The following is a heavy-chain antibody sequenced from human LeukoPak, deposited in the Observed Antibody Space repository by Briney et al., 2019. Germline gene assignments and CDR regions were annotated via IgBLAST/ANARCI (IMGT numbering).Heavy chain of an antibody. CDR1: GFTVSNKY. D-gene: IGHD1-26*01. Sequence: PGGSLRLSCVASGFTVSNKYMSWVRQAPGKGLEWVSVLYNAGSTYYADSVKGRFTISRDNSKNTLYLQMNSLRAEDTAVYYCAKSRVGATVPTFDYWGQGTLVTVSS. CDR2: LYNAGST. V-gene: IGHV3-53*01. J-gene: IGHJ4*02. CDR3: AKSRVGATVPTFDY.